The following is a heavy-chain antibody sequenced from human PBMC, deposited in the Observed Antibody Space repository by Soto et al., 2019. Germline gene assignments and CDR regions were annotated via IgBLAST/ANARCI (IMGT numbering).Heavy chain of an antibody. Sequence: ASVKVSCKVSGYTLTELSMHWVRQAPGKGLEWMGGFDPEDGETNYAQKLQGRVTMTTDTSTSTAYMELRSLRSDDTAVYYCARDMSYSDAFDIWGQGTMVTVSS. CDR3: ARDMSYSDAFDI. CDR2: FDPEDGET. CDR1: GYTLTELS. V-gene: IGHV1-24*01. J-gene: IGHJ3*02. D-gene: IGHD1-26*01.